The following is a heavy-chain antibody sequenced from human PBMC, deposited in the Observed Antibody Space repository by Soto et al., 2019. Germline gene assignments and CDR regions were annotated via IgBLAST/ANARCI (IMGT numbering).Heavy chain of an antibody. D-gene: IGHD6-19*01. CDR2: ISVSVGST. CDR3: AKVERAVAGIID. Sequence: GGSLRLSCAASGLTFSNYAMSWVRQAPGKGLDWVSAISVSVGSTYYADSVKGRFTISRDNSKNTLYLQMNSLRAEDTDVYYCAKVERAVAGIIDWGQGTLVTVSS. J-gene: IGHJ4*02. CDR1: GLTFSNYA. V-gene: IGHV3-23*01.